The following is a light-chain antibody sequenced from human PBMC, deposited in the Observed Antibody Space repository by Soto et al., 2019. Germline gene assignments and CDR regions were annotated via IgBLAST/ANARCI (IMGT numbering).Light chain of an antibody. CDR1: SSDVGGFNY. Sequence: QSVLTQPAPVSGSLGQSITISCTGTSSDVGGFNYVSWYQQHPGKAPKLMIYEVSNRPSGVSNRFSGSKSGNTASLTISGLQADDEADYYCSSYTSSSTYVFGSGTGSPP. CDR2: EVS. V-gene: IGLV2-14*01. CDR3: SSYTSSSTYV. J-gene: IGLJ1*01.